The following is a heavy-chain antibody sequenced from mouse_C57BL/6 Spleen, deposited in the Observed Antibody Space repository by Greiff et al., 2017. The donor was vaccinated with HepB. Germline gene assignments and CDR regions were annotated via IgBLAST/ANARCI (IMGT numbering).Heavy chain of an antibody. CDR3: ARFTVVAPYWYFDV. CDR1: GYSITSGYY. D-gene: IGHD1-1*01. J-gene: IGHJ1*03. CDR2: ISYDGSN. V-gene: IGHV3-6*01. Sequence: EVKVEESGPGLVKPSQSLSLTCSVTGYSITSGYYWNWIRQFPGNKLEWMGYISYDGSNNYNPSLKNRISITRDTSKNQFFLKLNSVTTEDTATYYCARFTVVAPYWYFDVWGTGTTVTVSS.